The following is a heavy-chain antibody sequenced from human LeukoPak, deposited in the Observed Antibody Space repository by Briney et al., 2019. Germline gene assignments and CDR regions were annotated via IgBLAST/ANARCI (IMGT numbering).Heavy chain of an antibody. CDR1: GFTFSSYA. D-gene: IGHD3-3*01. J-gene: IGHJ4*02. Sequence: GGSLRLSCAASGFTFSSYAMSWFRQAPGKGLEWVSFISDSGGSTYYADSVKGRFTISRDNSKNTLYLQMSSLRAEDTAIYYCAKDASASPSDYWGPGTLVTVSS. CDR2: ISDSGGST. CDR3: AKDASASPSDY. V-gene: IGHV3-23*01.